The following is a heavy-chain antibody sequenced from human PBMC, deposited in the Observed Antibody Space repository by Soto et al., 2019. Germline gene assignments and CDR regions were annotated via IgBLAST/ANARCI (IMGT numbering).Heavy chain of an antibody. J-gene: IGHJ6*02. CDR3: ATGSNPAKLRFLEWLSPNYYYGMDV. Sequence: ASVKVSCKVSGYTLTELSMHWVRQAPGKGLEWMGGFDPEDGETIYAQKFQGRVTMTEDTSTDTAYMELSSLRSEDTAVYYCATGSNPAKLRFLEWLSPNYYYGMDVWGQGTTVTVSS. V-gene: IGHV1-24*01. D-gene: IGHD3-3*01. CDR2: FDPEDGET. CDR1: GYTLTELS.